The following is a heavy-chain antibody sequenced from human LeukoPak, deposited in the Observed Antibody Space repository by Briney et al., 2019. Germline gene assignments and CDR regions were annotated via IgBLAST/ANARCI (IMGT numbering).Heavy chain of an antibody. D-gene: IGHD3-3*01. J-gene: IGHJ5*02. CDR1: GGSISSSSYY. V-gene: IGHV4-39*07. Sequence: KASETLSLTCTVSGGSISSSSYYWGWIRQPPGKGLEWIGSIYYSGSTYYNPSLKSRVTISVDTSKNQFSLKLSSVTAADTAVYYCARDLISGITIFGVAPNWLDPWGQGTLVTVSS. CDR3: ARDLISGITIFGVAPNWLDP. CDR2: IYYSGST.